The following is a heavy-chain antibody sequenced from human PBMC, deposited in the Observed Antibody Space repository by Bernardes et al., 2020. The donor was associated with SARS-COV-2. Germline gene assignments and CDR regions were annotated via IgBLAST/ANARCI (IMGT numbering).Heavy chain of an antibody. J-gene: IGHJ5*02. CDR3: ARDGSIAAAGTFDP. CDR2: IWYDGSNK. V-gene: IGHV3-33*08. CDR1: GFTFSSYG. D-gene: IGHD6-13*01. Sequence: GGSLRLSCAASGFTFSSYGMHWVRQAPGKGLEWVAVIWYDGSNKYYADSVKGRFTISRDNSKNTLYLQMNSLRAEDTAVYYCARDGSIAAAGTFDPWGQGTLVTVSS.